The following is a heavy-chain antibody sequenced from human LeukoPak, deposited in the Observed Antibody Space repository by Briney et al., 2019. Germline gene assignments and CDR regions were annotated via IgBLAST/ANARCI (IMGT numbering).Heavy chain of an antibody. V-gene: IGHV3-74*01. CDR3: ARDGSGGYYYMDV. J-gene: IGHJ6*03. Sequence: GGSLRLSCAASGFTFSSYWMHWVRQAPGKGLVWVSRINSDGSSTSYADSVKGRFTISRDNAKNSLYLQMNSLRAEDTAVYYCARDGSGGYYYMDVWGKGTTVTISS. CDR1: GFTFSSYW. CDR2: INSDGSST. D-gene: IGHD3-10*01.